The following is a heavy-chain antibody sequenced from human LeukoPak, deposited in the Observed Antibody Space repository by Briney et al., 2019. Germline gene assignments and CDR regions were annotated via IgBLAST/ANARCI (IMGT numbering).Heavy chain of an antibody. CDR2: ISSSGGST. CDR3: VKSAGFDWLSPLDAFDI. J-gene: IGHJ3*02. Sequence: PGGSLRLSCSASGFTFSRYAMHWVRQAPGKGLEYVSAISSSGGSTYYADSAKGRFTISRDNSMDTLYLQMSSLRAEDTTVYYCVKSAGFDWLSPLDAFDIWGQGTMVTVSS. V-gene: IGHV3-64D*06. D-gene: IGHD3-9*01. CDR1: GFTFSRYA.